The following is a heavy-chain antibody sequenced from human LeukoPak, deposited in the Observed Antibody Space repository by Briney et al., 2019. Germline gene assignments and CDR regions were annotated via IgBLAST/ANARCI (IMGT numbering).Heavy chain of an antibody. Sequence: GESLRLSCTASGFTFSNFWMGWVRQAPGKGLEWVANIKQDETEKFYLGSVKGRFTISRDNAKNSLYLQMNSLRAEDTAVYYCARDKGDYDTSGSLFVFGGQGTLVTVSS. D-gene: IGHD3-22*01. CDR2: IKQDETEK. CDR1: GFTFSNFW. V-gene: IGHV3-7*03. J-gene: IGHJ4*02. CDR3: ARDKGDYDTSGSLFVF.